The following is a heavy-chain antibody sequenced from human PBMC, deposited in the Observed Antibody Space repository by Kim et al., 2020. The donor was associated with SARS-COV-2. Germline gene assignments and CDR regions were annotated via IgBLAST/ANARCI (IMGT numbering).Heavy chain of an antibody. J-gene: IGHJ4*02. V-gene: IGHV1-3*01. Sequence: QKFQGGVTITRDTSASTASMELSSLRSEDTAVYYCARDARYNLWSGYYFDQWGQGTLVTVSS. D-gene: IGHD3-3*01. CDR3: ARDARYNLWSGYYFDQ.